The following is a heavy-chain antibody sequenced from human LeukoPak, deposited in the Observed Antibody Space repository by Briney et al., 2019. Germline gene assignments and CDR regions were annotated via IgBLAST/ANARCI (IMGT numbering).Heavy chain of an antibody. V-gene: IGHV3-49*04. CDR2: IRTKAYGGTT. CDR1: GLTFGDYA. J-gene: IGHJ4*02. CDR3: TRSSRIRYFDWDFDC. Sequence: GGSLRLSCTASGLTFGDYAMTWVRQAPGKGLEWVGFIRTKAYGGTTEYAASVKGRFTISRDDSKSIAYLQMNSLKTEDTAVYYCTRSSRIRYFDWDFDCWGQGTLVTVSS. D-gene: IGHD3-9*01.